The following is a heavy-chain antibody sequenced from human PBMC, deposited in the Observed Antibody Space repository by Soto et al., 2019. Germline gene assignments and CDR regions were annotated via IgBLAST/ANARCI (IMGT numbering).Heavy chain of an antibody. CDR1: GGSISSGGYY. J-gene: IGHJ6*02. D-gene: IGHD3-10*01. Sequence: SETLSLTCTVSGGSISSGGYYWSWIRQHPGKGLEWIGYIYYSGSTYYNPSLKSRVTISVDTSKNQFSLKLSSVTAADTAVYYCARDHPIAMVRGVIFYYGMDVWGQGTTVTVSS. CDR3: ARDHPIAMVRGVIFYYGMDV. CDR2: IYYSGST. V-gene: IGHV4-31*03.